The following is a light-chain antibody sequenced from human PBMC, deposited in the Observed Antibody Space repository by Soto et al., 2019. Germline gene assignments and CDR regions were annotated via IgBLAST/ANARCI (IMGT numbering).Light chain of an antibody. CDR3: SSYTSSSTLV. CDR1: SSDVGGYNH. CDR2: DVS. Sequence: QSALTQPASVSGSPGQSSTISCTGTSSDVGGYNHVSWYQRHPGKAPKLMIYDVSNRPSGVSNRFSGSKSGNTASLTISGLQAEDEADYYCSSYTSSSTLVFGTGTKLTVL. V-gene: IGLV2-14*01. J-gene: IGLJ1*01.